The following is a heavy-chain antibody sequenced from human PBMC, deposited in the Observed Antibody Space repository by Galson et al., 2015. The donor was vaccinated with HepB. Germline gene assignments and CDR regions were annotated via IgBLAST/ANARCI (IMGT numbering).Heavy chain of an antibody. CDR3: ARRGEDSSSSRGHTHNTDP. Sequence: SLRLSCAASGFTFSSYWMSWVRQAPGKGLEWVANIKQDGSEKYYVDSVKGRFTISRDNAKNSLYLQMNSLRAEDTAVYYCARRGEDSSSSRGHTHNTDPWGQGTLVTVSS. CDR2: IKQDGSEK. CDR1: GFTFSSYW. D-gene: IGHD6-6*01. V-gene: IGHV3-7*03. J-gene: IGHJ5*02.